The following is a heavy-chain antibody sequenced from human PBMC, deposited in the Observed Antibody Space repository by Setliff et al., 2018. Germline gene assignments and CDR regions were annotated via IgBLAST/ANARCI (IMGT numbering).Heavy chain of an antibody. J-gene: IGHJ5*02. CDR1: GGSINSGGYY. Sequence: TLSLTCTVSGGSINSGGYYWSWIRQHPGKGLEWIGSIYHSGSTYYNPSLKSRVTISVDTSKNQFSLKLSYVTAADTAVYYCARLEGFYKFWSGPPLNWFDPWGQGTLVTVSS. CDR2: IYHSGST. CDR3: ARLEGFYKFWSGPPLNWFDP. D-gene: IGHD3-3*01. V-gene: IGHV4-39*07.